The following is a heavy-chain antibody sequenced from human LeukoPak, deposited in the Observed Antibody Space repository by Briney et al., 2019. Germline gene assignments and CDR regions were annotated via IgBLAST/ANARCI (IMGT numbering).Heavy chain of an antibody. CDR3: AKDRNGILTGYKFDY. J-gene: IGHJ4*02. CDR1: GFTFSSYA. V-gene: IGHV3-23*01. D-gene: IGHD3-9*01. CDR2: ISGSGGST. Sequence: GGSLRLSCAASGFTFSSYAMSWVRQAPEKGLEWVSAISGSGGSTYYADSVKGRFTISRDNSKNTLYLQMNSLRAEDTAVYYCAKDRNGILTGYKFDYWGQGTLVTVSS.